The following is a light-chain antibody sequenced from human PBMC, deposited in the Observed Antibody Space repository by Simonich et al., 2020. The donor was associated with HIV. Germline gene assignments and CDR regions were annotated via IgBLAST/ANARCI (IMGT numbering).Light chain of an antibody. CDR2: GAS. J-gene: IGKJ2*01. CDR1: QSISSY. V-gene: IGKV3-15*01. CDR3: QQYNKWPPYT. Sequence: EVVMTQSPATLSVSPGERATLSCRASQSISSYLAWYQQKHGQAPRLLIHGASTRATGIPARFSGSGSGTEFTLTISSLQSEDFAVYYCQQYNKWPPYTFGQGTKLEIK.